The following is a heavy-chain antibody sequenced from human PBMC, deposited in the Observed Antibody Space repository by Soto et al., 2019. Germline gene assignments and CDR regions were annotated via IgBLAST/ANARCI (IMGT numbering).Heavy chain of an antibody. Sequence: TSETLSLTCGVSGGSISSGGYPWSWIRQPPGKGLECIGYIYHSGSTYYNPSLKSRVTISVDTSKNQFSLKLSSVTAADTAVYYCASGGSGSRLDYWGQGTLVTVSS. CDR3: ASGGSGSRLDY. CDR2: IYHSGST. J-gene: IGHJ4*02. V-gene: IGHV4-30-2*05. D-gene: IGHD3-10*01. CDR1: GGSISSGGYP.